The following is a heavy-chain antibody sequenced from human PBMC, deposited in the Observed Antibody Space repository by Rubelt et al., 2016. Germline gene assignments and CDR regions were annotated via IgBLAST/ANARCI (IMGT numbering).Heavy chain of an antibody. CDR3: ARSPRYDFEDNWFDP. CDR1: GYTFTSYY. Sequence: QVQLVQSGAEVKKPGASVKVSCKASGYTFTSYYLHWVRQAPGQGLEWMGIINPSGGSTSYTHKLQGRVDKDRDKSASTVYMELSSVRPEDTAVDYCARSPRYDFEDNWFDPWGQGTLVTVTS. CDR2: INPSGGST. D-gene: IGHD3-3*01. J-gene: IGHJ5*02. V-gene: IGHV1-46*04.